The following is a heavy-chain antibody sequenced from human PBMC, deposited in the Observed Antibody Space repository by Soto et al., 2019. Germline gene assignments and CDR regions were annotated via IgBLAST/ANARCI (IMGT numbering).Heavy chain of an antibody. V-gene: IGHV4-4*08. Sequence: SETLPLTCTVSGGSSSSYYWNWIRQSPGKGLEWIGNIHYSGITNYNPSLKSRLTISVDTSKSQFSLKLSSVTAADTAVYYCARDKITGLLDYWGQGTLVTVSS. D-gene: IGHD2-8*02. CDR1: GGSSSSYY. CDR3: ARDKITGLLDY. J-gene: IGHJ4*02. CDR2: IHYSGIT.